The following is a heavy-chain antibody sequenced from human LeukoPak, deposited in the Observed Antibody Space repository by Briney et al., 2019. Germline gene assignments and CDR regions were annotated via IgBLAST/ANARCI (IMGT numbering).Heavy chain of an antibody. CDR3: ARDHRPEIQYYYMDV. CDR1: GFSLSNYG. V-gene: IGHV3-33*01. Sequence: GGSLRLSCAASGFSLSNYGMHWVRQAPGKGLEWVAALLYDGNTKHYSDSVKGRFTISRDISKNTFYLQMNSLTAEDTAVYYCARDHRPEIQYYYMDVWGKGTTVAVSS. D-gene: IGHD1-14*01. CDR2: LLYDGNTK. J-gene: IGHJ6*03.